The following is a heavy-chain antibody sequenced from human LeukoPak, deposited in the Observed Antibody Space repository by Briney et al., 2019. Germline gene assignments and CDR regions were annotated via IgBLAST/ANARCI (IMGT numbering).Heavy chain of an antibody. CDR1: GDPISSNSNY. Sequence: SETLSLTCTVSGDPISSNSNYPWSWIRQPPGKGLEWIGYIYYHGSTNYNPTLKSRVTFSVDTSKNQFSLKLRSVTAADPAVYYCAREYSGFDYWGQGTLVTVSS. V-gene: IGHV4-61*01. CDR3: AREYSGFDY. CDR2: IYYHGST. J-gene: IGHJ4*02. D-gene: IGHD6-13*01.